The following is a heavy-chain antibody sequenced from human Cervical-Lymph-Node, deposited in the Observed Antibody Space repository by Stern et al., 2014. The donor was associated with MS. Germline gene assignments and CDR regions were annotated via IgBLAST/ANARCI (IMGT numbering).Heavy chain of an antibody. CDR2: INPKNGDT. CDR1: GFRFTDYY. CDR3: GRGIKTFDP. J-gene: IGHJ5*02. Sequence: QMPLVQSGAEVMKPGASVKVSCETSGFRFTDYYIHLVRQAPGQGLEWMGCINPKNGDTHSAQKFQGRFTMTRDTSISTGYMELNSLKSDDTAMYYCGRGIKTFDPWGQGTLVTVSS. V-gene: IGHV1-2*02. D-gene: IGHD5-24*01.